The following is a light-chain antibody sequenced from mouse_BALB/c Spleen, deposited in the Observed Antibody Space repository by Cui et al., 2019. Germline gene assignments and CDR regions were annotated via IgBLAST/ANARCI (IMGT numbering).Light chain of an antibody. V-gene: IGKV19-93*01. J-gene: IGKJ2*01. Sequence: DIQMTQSPSSLSASLGGKVTITCKASQDINKDIAWYQHKPGKGPRLLIHYTSTVQPGIPSRFSGSGSGRDYSCSISNLEPEDIATYYCLQYDNLYTFGGGTKLEIK. CDR3: LQYDNLYT. CDR2: YTS. CDR1: QDINKD.